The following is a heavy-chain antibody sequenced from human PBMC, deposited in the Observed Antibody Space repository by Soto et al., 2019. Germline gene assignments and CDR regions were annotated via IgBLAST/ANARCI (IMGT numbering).Heavy chain of an antibody. D-gene: IGHD4-17*01. CDR1: GFSFNIYG. Sequence: PGGSLRLSCAASGFSFNIYGMHWVRQVAGKGLEWVAFISYGGSKTLYSDSVKGRFTISRDNSKNTLYLQMNRLRPEDTSVYYCAKDVDFGDSTSYYFDTWGQGTPVTVSS. CDR3: AKDVDFGDSTSYYFDT. CDR2: ISYGGSKT. V-gene: IGHV3-30*18. J-gene: IGHJ4*01.